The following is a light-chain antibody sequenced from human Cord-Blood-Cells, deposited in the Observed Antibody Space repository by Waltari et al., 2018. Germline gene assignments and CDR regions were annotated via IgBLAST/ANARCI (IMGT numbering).Light chain of an antibody. V-gene: IGLV2-14*01. J-gene: IGLJ1*01. CDR2: DVS. CDR3: SSYTSSSTPYV. Sequence: QSALTQPASASGSPGQSLTLSCPGTSRDVRGLHFVSWYQQHPGKAPKLMIYDVSNRPSGVSNRFSGSKSGNTASLTISGLQAEDEADYYCSSYTSSSTPYVFGTGTKVTVL. CDR1: SRDVRGLHF.